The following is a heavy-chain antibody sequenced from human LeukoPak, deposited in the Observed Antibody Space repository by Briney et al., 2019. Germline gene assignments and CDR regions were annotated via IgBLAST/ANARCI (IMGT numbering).Heavy chain of an antibody. CDR2: IIPILGIA. CDR3: ARGRGTMVRGVTSGGAFDI. V-gene: IGHV1-69*04. D-gene: IGHD3-10*01. Sequence: ASVKVSCKASGGTFSSYAISWVRQAPGQGLEWMGRIIPILGIANYAQKFQGRVTITADKSTSTAYMELSSLRSEDTAVYYCARGRGTMVRGVTSGGAFDIWGQGTMVTVSS. CDR1: GGTFSSYA. J-gene: IGHJ3*02.